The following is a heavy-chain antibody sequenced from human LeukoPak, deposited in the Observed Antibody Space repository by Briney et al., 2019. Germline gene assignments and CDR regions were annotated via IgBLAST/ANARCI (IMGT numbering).Heavy chain of an antibody. CDR3: ATEGITGTTGGVDY. D-gene: IGHD1-7*01. V-gene: IGHV4-34*01. CDR2: INHSGST. CDR1: GGSFSGYY. J-gene: IGHJ4*02. Sequence: SETLSLTCAVYGGSFSGYYWSWIRQPPGKGLEWIGEINHSGSTNYNPSLKSRVTISVDTSKNQFSLRLSSVTAADTAVYYCATEGITGTTGGVDYWGQGTLVTVSS.